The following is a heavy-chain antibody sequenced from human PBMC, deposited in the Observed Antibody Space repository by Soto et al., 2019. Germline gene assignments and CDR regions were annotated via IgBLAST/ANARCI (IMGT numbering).Heavy chain of an antibody. D-gene: IGHD6-13*01. CDR1: GYTFTGYY. J-gene: IGHJ6*02. CDR3: ARGGAAAGRGSGMDV. CDR2: INPNSGGT. V-gene: IGHV1-2*04. Sequence: GASVKVSCKASGYTFTGYYMHWVRQAPGQGLEWMGWINPNSGGTNYAQKFQGWVTMTRDTSISTAYMELSRLRSDDTAVYYCARGGAAAGRGSGMDVWGQGTTVTVSS.